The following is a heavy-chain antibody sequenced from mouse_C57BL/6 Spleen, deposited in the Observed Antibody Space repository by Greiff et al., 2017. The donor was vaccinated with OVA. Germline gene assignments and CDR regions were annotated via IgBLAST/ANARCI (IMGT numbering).Heavy chain of an antibody. J-gene: IGHJ4*01. V-gene: IGHV1-26*01. D-gene: IGHD2-5*01. Sequence: VQLQQSGPELVKPGASVKISCKASGYTFTDYYMNWVKQSHGKSLEWIGDINPNNGGTSYNQKFKGKATLTVDKCSSTDYMELRSLTSEDSAVYYCARQETYYSNYEAMDDWGQGTSVTVSS. CDR1: GYTFTDYY. CDR3: ARQETYYSNYEAMDD. CDR2: INPNNGGT.